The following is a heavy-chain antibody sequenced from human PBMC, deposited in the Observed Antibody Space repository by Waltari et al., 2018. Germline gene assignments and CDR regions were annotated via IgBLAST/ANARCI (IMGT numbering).Heavy chain of an antibody. CDR1: GGTFSSYA. CDR3: ASNTAMEGWGDWFDP. V-gene: IGHV1-69*08. D-gene: IGHD5-18*01. CDR2: IIPLFGTA. Sequence: QVQLVQSGAEVKKPGSSVKVSCKASGGTFSSYAIGWVRQAPGQGLEWMGRIIPLFGTANYAQKFQGRVTITADKSTSTAYMELSSLRSEDTAVYYCASNTAMEGWGDWFDPWGQGTLVTVSS. J-gene: IGHJ5*02.